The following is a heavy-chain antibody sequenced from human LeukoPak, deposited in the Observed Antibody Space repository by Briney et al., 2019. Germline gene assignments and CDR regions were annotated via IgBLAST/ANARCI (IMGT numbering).Heavy chain of an antibody. CDR1: GGSFSGYY. CDR3: ARHAYDFWSGYYTAIGYFDY. Sequence: SETLSLTCAVYGGSFSGYYWSWIRQPPGKGLEWIGEINHSGSTNYNPSLKSRVTISVDTSKNQFSLKLSSVTAADTAVYYCARHAYDFWSGYYTAIGYFDYWGQGTLVTVSS. J-gene: IGHJ4*02. D-gene: IGHD3-3*01. CDR2: INHSGST. V-gene: IGHV4-34*01.